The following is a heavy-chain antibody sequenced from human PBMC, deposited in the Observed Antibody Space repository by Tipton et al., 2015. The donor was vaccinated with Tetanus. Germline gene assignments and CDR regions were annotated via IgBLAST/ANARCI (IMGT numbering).Heavy chain of an antibody. J-gene: IGHJ6*02. Sequence: TLSLTCTVSGGSINSYYWSWLRLPPGKGLEWIGYIYFSGHTKYNPSHNSRVTMSVDTSNNQFSLRLTSVTEADAAIYYCARHSGWYNFYNGMVVWGQGTTVTVSS. D-gene: IGHD6-19*01. CDR2: IYFSGHT. CDR1: GGSINSYY. CDR3: ARHSGWYNFYNGMVV. V-gene: IGHV4-59*08.